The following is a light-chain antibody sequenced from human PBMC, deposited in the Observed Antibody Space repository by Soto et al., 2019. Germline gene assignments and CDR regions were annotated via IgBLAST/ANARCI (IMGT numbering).Light chain of an antibody. V-gene: IGKV3-20*01. CDR3: QQYGSSPII. J-gene: IGKJ5*01. CDR1: QSVSSNS. Sequence: EIVLTQSPGTLSLSPGERATLSCRASQSVSSNSLAWYQQKPGQTPRLLIYGASSRASGIPDRFSGSGSGTDFTLTISRLEPEDFAVYYCQQYGSSPIIFGQGTRLEIK. CDR2: GAS.